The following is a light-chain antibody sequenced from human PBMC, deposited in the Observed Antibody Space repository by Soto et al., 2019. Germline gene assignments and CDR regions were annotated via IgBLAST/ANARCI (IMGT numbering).Light chain of an antibody. CDR2: GVS. V-gene: IGKV3-20*01. CDR3: QQYGSSPPKYT. CDR1: QSVSSSY. J-gene: IGKJ2*01. Sequence: EIVLTQSPGTLSLSPGERATLSCRASQSVSSSYLAWYQQKPGQAPRLLIYGVSSRATGIPNRFSGSGSGTDFTLTISRLEPEDFAGYYCQQYGSSPPKYTFGQGTKLEIK.